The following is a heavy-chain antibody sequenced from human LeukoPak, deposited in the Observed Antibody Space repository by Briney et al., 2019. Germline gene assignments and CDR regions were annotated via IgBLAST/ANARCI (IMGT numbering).Heavy chain of an antibody. CDR1: GFTFSSYN. Sequence: GGSLRLSCAASGFTFSSYNMNWVRQAPGNGLDWVSSISSSSTYTYYADSVKGRFTISRDNAKNSLYLQMNSLRAEDTAVYYCARAISMVRGVDYWGQGTLVTVSS. CDR2: ISSSSTYT. CDR3: ARAISMVRGVDY. J-gene: IGHJ4*02. D-gene: IGHD3-10*01. V-gene: IGHV3-21*01.